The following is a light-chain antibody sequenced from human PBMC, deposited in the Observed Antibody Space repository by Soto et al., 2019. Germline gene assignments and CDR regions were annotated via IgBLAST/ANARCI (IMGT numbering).Light chain of an antibody. CDR2: GAS. V-gene: IGKV3-15*01. Sequence: EIVRTQSPATLSVSPGERATLSCRASQSVSSNLAWYPQKPGQAPRLLIYGASTRATGIPARFSGSGSGTEFTLTISSLQSEDFAVYYCQQYNNWLLYTFGQGTKLEIK. CDR3: QQYNNWLLYT. CDR1: QSVSSN. J-gene: IGKJ2*01.